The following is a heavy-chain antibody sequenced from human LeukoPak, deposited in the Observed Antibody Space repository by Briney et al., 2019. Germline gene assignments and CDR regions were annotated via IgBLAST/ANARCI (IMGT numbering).Heavy chain of an antibody. CDR3: ARDQTPFY. CDR1: GFIFSSYE. D-gene: IGHD2-15*01. J-gene: IGHJ4*02. V-gene: IGHV3-48*03. CDR2: ISSSGRTM. Sequence: PGGSLRLSCAASGFIFSSYEMSWVRQAPGKGLEWVSYISSSGRTMYYADSVKGRFTISRDNAKSSMWLQMNSLRDEDTAVYYCARDQTPFYWGQGSLVTVSS.